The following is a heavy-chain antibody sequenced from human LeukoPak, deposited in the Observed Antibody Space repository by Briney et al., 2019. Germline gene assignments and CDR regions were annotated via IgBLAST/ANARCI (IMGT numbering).Heavy chain of an antibody. Sequence: PGGFLRLSCAASGFTFSDYYMSWIRQAPGKGLEWVSYISSSGSTIYHADSVKGRFTISRDNAKNSLYLQMNSLRAEDTAVYYCARFVPYGDYQFDYWGQGTLVTVSS. CDR3: ARFVPYGDYQFDY. V-gene: IGHV3-11*01. CDR1: GFTFSDYY. D-gene: IGHD4-17*01. J-gene: IGHJ4*02. CDR2: ISSSGSTI.